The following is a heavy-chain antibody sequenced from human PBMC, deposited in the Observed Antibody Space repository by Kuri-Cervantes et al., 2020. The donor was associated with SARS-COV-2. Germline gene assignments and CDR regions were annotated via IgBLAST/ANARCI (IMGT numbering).Heavy chain of an antibody. V-gene: IGHV4-39*01. Sequence: SETLSLTCTVSGGSISSSSYYWGWIRQPPGKGPEWIGSIYYSGSTYYNPSLKSRVTISVDTSKNQFSLKLSSVTAADTAVYYCASAQGPYYYDSSGYYRFDYWGQGTLVTVSS. J-gene: IGHJ4*02. D-gene: IGHD3-22*01. CDR3: ASAQGPYYYDSSGYYRFDY. CDR2: IYYSGST. CDR1: GGSISSSSYY.